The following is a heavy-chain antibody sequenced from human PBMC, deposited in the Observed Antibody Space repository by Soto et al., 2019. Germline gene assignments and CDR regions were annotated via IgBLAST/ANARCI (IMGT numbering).Heavy chain of an antibody. CDR1: GFSLDTWGVG. CDR3: ARALGSWGSYYFDH. J-gene: IGHJ4*02. CDR2: IYWDDDK. V-gene: IGHV2-5*02. D-gene: IGHD3-16*01. Sequence: QITLKESGPTLVRPTQTLTLTCTVSGFSLDTWGVGVGWIRQPPGKAPEWLALIYWDDDKRYSPSLKNRLTITKDTSNNQVVPTVTNMDPVDTVTYYCARALGSWGSYYFDHWGQGTLVTVSS.